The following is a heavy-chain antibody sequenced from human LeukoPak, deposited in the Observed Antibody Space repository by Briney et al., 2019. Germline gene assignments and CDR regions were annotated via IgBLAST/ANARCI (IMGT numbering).Heavy chain of an antibody. J-gene: IGHJ5*02. CDR2: ISSSSSYI. D-gene: IGHD6-6*01. Sequence: GGSLRLSCAASGFTFSSYSMNWVRQAPGKGLEWVSSISSSSSYIYYADSVKGRFTISRDNAKNSLYLQMNSLRAEDTAVYYCARGGWSSSSSDPWGQGTLVTVSS. CDR1: GFTFSSYS. V-gene: IGHV3-21*01. CDR3: ARGGWSSSSSDP.